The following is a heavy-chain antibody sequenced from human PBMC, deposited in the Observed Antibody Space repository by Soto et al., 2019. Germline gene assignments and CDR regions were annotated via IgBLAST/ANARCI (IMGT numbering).Heavy chain of an antibody. CDR2: TWYDGSNK. D-gene: IGHD1-7*01. J-gene: IGHJ5*02. V-gene: IGHV3-33*01. CDR1: GFTFSSFG. CDR3: ARDKAAGTTSLFDP. Sequence: QVQLVDSGGGVVQPGGSLRLSCAASGFTFSSFGMHWVRQAPGKGLEWVAVTWYDGSNKYYGDSVKGRFTISRDNSKSTMYLQMNSLRAEDTAVYYCARDKAAGTTSLFDPWGQGTLVTVSS.